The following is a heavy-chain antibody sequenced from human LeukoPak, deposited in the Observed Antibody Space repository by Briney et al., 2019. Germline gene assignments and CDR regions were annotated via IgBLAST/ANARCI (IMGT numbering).Heavy chain of an antibody. CDR2: ISAYNGNT. V-gene: IGHV1-18*01. CDR1: GYTFTSYG. Sequence: ASVKVSCKASGYTFTSYGISWVRQAPGQGLEWMGWISAYNGNTNYAQKLQGRVTMTTDTSTSIAYMELRSLRSDDTAVYYCARGRCVGSTNCYYFDSWGQGTLVTVSS. CDR3: ARGRCVGSTNCYYFDS. J-gene: IGHJ4*02. D-gene: IGHD2-2*01.